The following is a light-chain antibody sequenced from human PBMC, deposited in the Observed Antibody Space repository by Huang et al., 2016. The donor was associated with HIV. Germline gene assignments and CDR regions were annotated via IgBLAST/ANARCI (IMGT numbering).Light chain of an antibody. Sequence: EIVLTQSPATLSLSPGESAVLFCRASHRVGGNLAWYQQRPGQAPRLLIYDTSNRATGIPARFTGSGSGTDYTLTISSLEPEDFAVYYCQQRSDWPLTFGGGTKVDIK. V-gene: IGKV3-11*01. CDR3: QQRSDWPLT. J-gene: IGKJ4*01. CDR1: HRVGGN. CDR2: DTS.